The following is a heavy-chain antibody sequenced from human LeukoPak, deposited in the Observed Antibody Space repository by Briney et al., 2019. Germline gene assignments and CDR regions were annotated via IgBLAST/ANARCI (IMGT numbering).Heavy chain of an antibody. CDR2: INPNSGGT. CDR3: ARERRTGGATGLSRFDY. CDR1: GYTFTGYY. J-gene: IGHJ4*02. V-gene: IGHV1-2*02. D-gene: IGHD1-26*01. Sequence: ASVKVSCKASGYTFTGYYMHWVRQAPGQGLEWMGWINPNSGGTNYAQKFQGRVTMTRDTSISTAYMELSRLRSDDTAVYYCARERRTGGATGLSRFDYWGQGTLGTVSS.